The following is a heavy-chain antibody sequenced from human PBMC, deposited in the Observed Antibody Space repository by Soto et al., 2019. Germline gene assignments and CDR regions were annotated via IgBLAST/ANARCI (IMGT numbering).Heavy chain of an antibody. CDR1: GFTVSSNY. V-gene: IGHV3-66*01. J-gene: IGHJ5*02. D-gene: IGHD6-19*01. CDR2: IYDGVSK. CDR3: ARESVAGQTGRWFDP. Sequence: GGTLSLSCAASGFTVSSNYMSWVRQAPGKVLEWVSFIYDGVSKYYADSVKGRFTISRDNSKNTLYLQMNCLRAEDTAVYYCARESVAGQTGRWFDPWGQGT.